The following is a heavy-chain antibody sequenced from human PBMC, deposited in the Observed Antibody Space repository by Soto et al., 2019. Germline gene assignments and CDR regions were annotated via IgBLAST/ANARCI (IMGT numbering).Heavy chain of an antibody. CDR1: GGSISSGDYY. CDR3: AREGGFIPAAMNV. CDR2: IFYSGST. J-gene: IGHJ6*02. V-gene: IGHV4-30-4*01. D-gene: IGHD2-2*01. Sequence: QVQLQESGPGLVKPSQTLSLTCTVSGGSISSGDYYWSWIRQPPGKGLEWIGYIFYSGSTYYNPYLKSRVTISVDTSQTQFSLKLSSVTAADTAVYYCAREGGFIPAAMNVWGQGTTVTVSS.